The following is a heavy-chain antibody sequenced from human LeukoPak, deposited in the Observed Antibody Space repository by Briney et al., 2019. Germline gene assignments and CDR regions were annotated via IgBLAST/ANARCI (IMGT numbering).Heavy chain of an antibody. Sequence: SETLSLTCTVSGGSISSSSYYWGWIRQPPGKGLEWIGSISYSGSTYYNPSLKSRVTISVDTSKSQFSLKLSSVSAADTAVYYCARRSDYSDSSGYFEIFDYWGQGTLVTVSS. CDR2: ISYSGST. CDR1: GGSISSSSYY. D-gene: IGHD3-22*01. V-gene: IGHV4-39*01. CDR3: ARRSDYSDSSGYFEIFDY. J-gene: IGHJ4*02.